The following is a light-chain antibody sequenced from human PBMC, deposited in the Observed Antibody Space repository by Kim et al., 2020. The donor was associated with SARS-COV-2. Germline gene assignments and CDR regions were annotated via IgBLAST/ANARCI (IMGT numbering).Light chain of an antibody. CDR2: VNSDGSH. J-gene: IGLJ7*01. V-gene: IGLV4-69*01. CDR1: SGHSSNA. Sequence: SVKLTCPRSSGHSSNAIAWYQQQPEKGPRYLMKVNSDGSHKKGDGIPDRLSGSSSGAERYLSISSLQSEDEADYYCQTWDTGIAVFGGGTQLTVL. CDR3: QTWDTGIAV.